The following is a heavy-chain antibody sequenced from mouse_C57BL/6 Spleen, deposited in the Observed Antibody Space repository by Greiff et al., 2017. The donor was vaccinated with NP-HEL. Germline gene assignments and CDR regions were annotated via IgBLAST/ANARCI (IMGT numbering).Heavy chain of an antibody. J-gene: IGHJ2*01. D-gene: IGHD1-1*01. CDR1: GYTFTSYW. CDR2: IYPSDSET. Sequence: VQLQQPGAELVRPGSSVKLSCKASGYTFTSYWMDWVKQRPGQGLEWIGNIYPSDSETHYNQKFKDKATLTVDKSSSTAYMQLSSLTSEDSAVYYCARCGYYGTPDYWGQGTTLTVSS. CDR3: ARCGYYGTPDY. V-gene: IGHV1-61*01.